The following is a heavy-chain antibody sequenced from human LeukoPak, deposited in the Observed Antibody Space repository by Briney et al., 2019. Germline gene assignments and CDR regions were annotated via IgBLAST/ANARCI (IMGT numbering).Heavy chain of an antibody. Sequence: SETLSLTCTVSGASIGSYYWSWIRQPPGKGLEWIGYIYYSWSTNSNPSLKSRVTISVDTSKNQFSLNVSSVTAADTAVYYCARGDCSGSICYSPMDVWGKGTTVTVSS. J-gene: IGHJ6*03. D-gene: IGHD2-21*01. CDR3: ARGDCSGSICYSPMDV. V-gene: IGHV4-59*08. CDR1: GASIGSYY. CDR2: IYYSWST.